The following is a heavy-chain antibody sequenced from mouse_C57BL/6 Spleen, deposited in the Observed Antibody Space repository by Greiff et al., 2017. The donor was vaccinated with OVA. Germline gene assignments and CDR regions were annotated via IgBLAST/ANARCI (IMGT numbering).Heavy chain of an antibody. D-gene: IGHD2-4*01. CDR2: IDPSDSYT. CDR3: ERKGDYDERGC. V-gene: IGHV1-50*01. Sequence: QVQLQQPGAELVKPGASVKLSCKASGYTFTSYWMQWVKQRPGQGLEWIGEIDPSDSYTNYNQKFKGKAKLTVDKSSSTAYMQLSSLTSEDSAVYYCERKGDYDERGCWGQGASVTVSS. CDR1: GYTFTSYW. J-gene: IGHJ4*01.